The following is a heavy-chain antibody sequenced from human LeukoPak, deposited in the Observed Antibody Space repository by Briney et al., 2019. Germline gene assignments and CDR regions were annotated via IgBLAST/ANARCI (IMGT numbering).Heavy chain of an antibody. CDR3: ARLYYYDSSGPPL. J-gene: IGHJ4*02. V-gene: IGHV4-39*01. CDR2: IYYTGRT. D-gene: IGHD3-22*01. Sequence: PSETLSLTCTVSGGSTSSSSYYWGWIRQPPGKGLEWIGNIYYTGRTHYNPSLKSRVTISVDTPKNQFSLKLSSVSAADTAVYYCARLYYYDSSGPPLWGQGTLVTVSS. CDR1: GGSTSSSSYY.